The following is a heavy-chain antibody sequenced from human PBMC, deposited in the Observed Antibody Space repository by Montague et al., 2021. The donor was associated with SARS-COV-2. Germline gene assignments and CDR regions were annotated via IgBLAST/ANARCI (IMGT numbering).Heavy chain of an antibody. Sequence: SETLSLTRTVSGGSISSRSYYWGWIRQPPGKGLEWIGSLYYTGSTYYNPSLKSRATISVDRSKNQFSLKLSSVTAADTAVYYCARDSSSWYYWFDPWGQGTLVTVSS. D-gene: IGHD6-13*01. CDR3: ARDSSSWYYWFDP. CDR2: LYYTGST. CDR1: GGSISSRSYY. V-gene: IGHV4-39*01. J-gene: IGHJ5*02.